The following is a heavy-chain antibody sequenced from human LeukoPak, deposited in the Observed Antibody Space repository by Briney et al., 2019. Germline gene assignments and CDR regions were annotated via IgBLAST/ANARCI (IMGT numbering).Heavy chain of an antibody. CDR2: IIPTFGTA. CDR1: GGTFSTYA. D-gene: IGHD2-2*02. J-gene: IGHJ6*03. V-gene: IGHV1-69*01. CDR3: ARDPCSTSCYRGGYYYYYMDV. Sequence: GSSVKVSCEASGGTFSTYAISWVRQAPGQGLEWMGGIIPTFGTANYAQKFQGRVTITADESTNTAHMELSSLRSEDTAVYYCARDPCSTSCYRGGYYYYYMDVWGKGTTVTVSS.